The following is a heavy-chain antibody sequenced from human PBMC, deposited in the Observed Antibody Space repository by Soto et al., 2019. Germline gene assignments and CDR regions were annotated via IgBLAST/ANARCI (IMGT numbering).Heavy chain of an antibody. J-gene: IGHJ4*02. V-gene: IGHV6-1*01. CDR2: TYYKSKWYY. Sequence: SQTLSLTCAISGDSVSSNTAAWHWIRQSPSRGLEWLGRTYYKSKWYYNYAVSVKSRITVNPDTSKNQFSLQLNSVTPEDTAVYHCARESGSGNELDAFDYWGQGTLVTVSS. D-gene: IGHD5-12*01. CDR3: ARESGSGNELDAFDY. CDR1: GDSVSSNTAA.